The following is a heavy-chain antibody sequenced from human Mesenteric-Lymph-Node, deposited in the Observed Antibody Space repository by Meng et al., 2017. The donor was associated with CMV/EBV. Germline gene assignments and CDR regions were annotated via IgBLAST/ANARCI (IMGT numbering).Heavy chain of an antibody. V-gene: IGHV4-61*01. J-gene: IGHJ5*02. D-gene: IGHD1-14*01. CDR1: GGSVSSGNYY. CDR2: MYYSGST. CDR3: ARSTALGRVGWFDP. Sequence: SGGSVSSGNYYWNWIRQPPGKGLEWIGYMYYSGSTNYNPSLKSRVTISVDTSNNQFSLKLSSVTAAGTTVYYCARSTALGRVGWFDPWGQGTLVTVSS.